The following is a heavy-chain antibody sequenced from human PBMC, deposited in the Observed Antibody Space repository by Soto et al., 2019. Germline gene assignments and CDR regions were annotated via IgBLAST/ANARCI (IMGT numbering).Heavy chain of an antibody. J-gene: IGHJ4*02. CDR2: IWYDGSNK. V-gene: IGHV3-33*01. Sequence: QVQLVESGGGVVQPGRSLRLSCAASGFTFSSYGMHWVRQAPGKGLEWVAVIWYDGSNKYYADSVKGRFTISRDNSKNTLYLQMNSLRAEDTAVYYCARVTDAYCSGGSCYSRTRFDYWGQGTLVTVSS. CDR3: ARVTDAYCSGGSCYSRTRFDY. CDR1: GFTFSSYG. D-gene: IGHD2-15*01.